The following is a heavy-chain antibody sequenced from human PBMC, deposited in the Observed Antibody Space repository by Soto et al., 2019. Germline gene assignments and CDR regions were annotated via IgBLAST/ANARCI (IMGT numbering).Heavy chain of an antibody. CDR3: ARGSGIRDDFYYYYMDV. D-gene: IGHD3-10*01. Sequence: ASVKVSCKASGYTFTGYYMHWVRQAPGQGLEWMGWINPNSGGTNYAQKFQGWVTMTRDTSISTAYMELSRLRSDDTAVDYCARGSGIRDDFYYYYMDVWGKGTTATVSS. V-gene: IGHV1-2*04. CDR1: GYTFTGYY. CDR2: INPNSGGT. J-gene: IGHJ6*03.